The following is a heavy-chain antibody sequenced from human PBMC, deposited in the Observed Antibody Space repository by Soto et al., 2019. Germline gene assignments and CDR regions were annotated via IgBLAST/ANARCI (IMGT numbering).Heavy chain of an antibody. D-gene: IGHD2-8*01. V-gene: IGHV4-38-2*02. J-gene: IGHJ4*02. CDR1: GFAISRGYY. CDR3: TNGVCSYFDY. Sequence: SETLSLTCNVSGFAISRGYYWSWVRQPPGKGLEWIGSIYPSVSSYHNPSLESRLTLSIDTSKNQFTLKLASVTAADTALYHCTNGVCSYFDYWGQGTLVTVSS. CDR2: IYPSVSS.